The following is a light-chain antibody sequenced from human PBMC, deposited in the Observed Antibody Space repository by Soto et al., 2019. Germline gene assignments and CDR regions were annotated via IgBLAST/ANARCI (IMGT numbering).Light chain of an antibody. Sequence: DIQMTQSPSTLSASVGDRVTITFRASQTISTWLAWYQHKPGKAPNLLIYDASTSMSGVPSRFSGSGSGTEFTLTISSLQPGDFATYYCQQSETYPLTFGQGTRLEIK. CDR1: QTISTW. V-gene: IGKV1-5*01. J-gene: IGKJ5*01. CDR3: QQSETYPLT. CDR2: DAS.